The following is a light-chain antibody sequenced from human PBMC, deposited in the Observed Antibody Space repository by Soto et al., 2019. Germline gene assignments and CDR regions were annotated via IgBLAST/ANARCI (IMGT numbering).Light chain of an antibody. CDR2: SSI. V-gene: IGLV1-44*01. CDR3: TAWDDSLNGVL. J-gene: IGLJ2*01. CDR1: SSDIGSNV. Sequence: QSVLTQPPSASGTPGQRVTISCSGSSSDIGSNVVNWYQQLPGTAPKLLIYSSILRPSGVPDRFSGSKSGTSASLAISGLQSEDEADYYCTAWDDSLNGVLFGGGTKRTV.